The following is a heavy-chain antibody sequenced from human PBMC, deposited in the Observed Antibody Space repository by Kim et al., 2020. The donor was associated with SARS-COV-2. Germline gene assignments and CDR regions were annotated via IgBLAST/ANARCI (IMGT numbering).Heavy chain of an antibody. D-gene: IGHD6-19*01. CDR3: ARELFIAVAGKPQTNGGYYYYGMDV. CDR2: IYYSGST. V-gene: IGHV4-61*01. Sequence: SETLSLTCTVSGGSVSSGSYYWSWIRQPPGKGLEWIGYIYYSGSTNYNPSLKSRVTISGDTSKNQFSLKLSSVTAADTAVYYCARELFIAVAGKPQTNGGYYYYGMDVWGQGTTVTVSS. CDR1: GGSVSSGSYY. J-gene: IGHJ6*02.